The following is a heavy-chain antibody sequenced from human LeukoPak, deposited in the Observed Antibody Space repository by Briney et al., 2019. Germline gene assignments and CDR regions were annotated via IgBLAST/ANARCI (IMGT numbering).Heavy chain of an antibody. D-gene: IGHD3-10*01. V-gene: IGHV1-46*01. CDR1: GYTFTSYY. Sequence: ASVKVSCKASGYTFTSYYMHWVRQAPGQGLEWMGIINPSGGSTSYAQKFQGRVTMTRDTSTSTVYMELSSLRSEDTAVYYCAYLWFGEPNFDYWGQGTLVTASS. CDR2: INPSGGST. CDR3: AYLWFGEPNFDY. J-gene: IGHJ4*02.